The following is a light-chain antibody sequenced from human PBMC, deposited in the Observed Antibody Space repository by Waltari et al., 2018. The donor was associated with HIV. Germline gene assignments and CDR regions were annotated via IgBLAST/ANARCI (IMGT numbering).Light chain of an antibody. J-gene: IGKJ4*01. V-gene: IGKV3-11*01. CDR2: DAS. CDR3: QHRTTWPPT. CDR1: QSVQEF. Sequence: EMVLTQSPAILSVSRGETATLSCRASQSVQEFLAWYQRRPGQVPRLVVYDASKRAAGVPDRFSGSGFGTDFTLTISGLEPEDVAFYYCQHRTTWPPTFGGGTRVEIE.